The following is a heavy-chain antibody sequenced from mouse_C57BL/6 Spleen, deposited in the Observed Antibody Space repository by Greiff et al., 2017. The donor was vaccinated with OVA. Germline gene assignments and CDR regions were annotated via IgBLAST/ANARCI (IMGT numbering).Heavy chain of an antibody. Sequence: QVQLQQPGAELVMPGASVKLSCKASGYTFTSYWMHWVKQRPGQGLEWIGEIDPSGSYTNYNQKFKGKSTLTVDKSSSTAYMQLSSLTSEDSAVFYCARSLITTVFSRYFDVWGTGTTVTVSS. CDR3: ARSLITTVFSRYFDV. CDR2: IDPSGSYT. CDR1: GYTFTSYW. D-gene: IGHD1-1*01. J-gene: IGHJ1*03. V-gene: IGHV1-69*01.